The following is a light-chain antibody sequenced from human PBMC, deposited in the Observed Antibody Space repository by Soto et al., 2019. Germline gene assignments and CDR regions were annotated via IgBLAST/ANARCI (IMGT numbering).Light chain of an antibody. V-gene: IGKV1-39*01. J-gene: IGKJ2*01. CDR3: QQSYSAPQT. CDR2: AAS. CDR1: QSISSY. Sequence: DIQMTQSPSSLSASVGDRVTITCRASQSISSYLNWYQQTPGKAPKLLIYAASSLQVGVPSRFSGSGSGTDFTLTISSLQPEDFATYFCQQSYSAPQTFGQGTKLEIK.